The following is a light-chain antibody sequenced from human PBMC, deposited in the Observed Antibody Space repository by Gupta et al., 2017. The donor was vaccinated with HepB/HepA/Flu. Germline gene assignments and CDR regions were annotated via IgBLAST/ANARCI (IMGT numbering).Light chain of an antibody. CDR3: QQYNSYPWT. V-gene: IGKV1-5*03. Sequence: DIQMTQSPSTLSPSVGDRVTITCRASQSISSWLAWYQQKPGKAPNLLIYKASSLESGIPSRFSGSGSGTEFTLTISSLQPDDFATYYGQQYNSYPWTFGQGTKVEIK. J-gene: IGKJ1*01. CDR1: QSISSW. CDR2: KAS.